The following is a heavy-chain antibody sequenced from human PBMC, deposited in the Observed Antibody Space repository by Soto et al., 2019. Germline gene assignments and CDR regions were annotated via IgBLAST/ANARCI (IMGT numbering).Heavy chain of an antibody. Sequence: QVQLQASGPGLVKPSETLSLTCTVSGASMNSYHWRWIRQPAGKGLEWIGHIHSSGSTNYNPSLKSRVTMSVDTSKNQFSLRRRSLTAADTAVYYCARDQGVAAAGITWFDPWGQGSLVTVSS. D-gene: IGHD6-13*01. J-gene: IGHJ5*02. CDR1: GASMNSYH. CDR2: IHSSGST. CDR3: ARDQGVAAAGITWFDP. V-gene: IGHV4-4*07.